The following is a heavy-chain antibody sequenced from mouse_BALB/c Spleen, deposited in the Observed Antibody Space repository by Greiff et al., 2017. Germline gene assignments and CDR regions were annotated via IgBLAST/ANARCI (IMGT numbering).Heavy chain of an antibody. CDR3: ARDYYGSSQFAD. Sequence: VQLVESGAELARPGASVKMSCKASGYTFTSYTMHWVKQRPGQGLEWIGYINPSSGYTNYNQKFKDKATLTADKSSSTAYMQLSSLTSEDSAVYYCARDYYGSSQFADWGQGTLVTVSA. J-gene: IGHJ3*01. D-gene: IGHD1-1*01. CDR1: GYTFTSYT. V-gene: IGHV1-4*01. CDR2: INPSSGYT.